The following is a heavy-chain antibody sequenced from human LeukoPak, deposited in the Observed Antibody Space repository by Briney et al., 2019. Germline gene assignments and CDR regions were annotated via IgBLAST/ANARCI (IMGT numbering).Heavy chain of an antibody. J-gene: IGHJ3*02. Sequence: SETLSLTCAVYGGSFSGYYWSWIRQPPGKGLEWIGEINHSGSTNYNPSLKSRVTISVDTSKNQFSLKLSSVTAADTAVYYCARGAEQVRMAAAGMIPPRAPPPSFDAFDIWGQGTMVTVSS. CDR3: ARGAEQVRMAAAGMIPPRAPPPSFDAFDI. CDR2: INHSGST. CDR1: GGSFSGYY. V-gene: IGHV4-34*01. D-gene: IGHD6-13*01.